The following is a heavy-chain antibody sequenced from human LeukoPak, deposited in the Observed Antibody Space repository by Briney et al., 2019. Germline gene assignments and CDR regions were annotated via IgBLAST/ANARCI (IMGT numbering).Heavy chain of an antibody. V-gene: IGHV4-31*03. CDR3: ARGGTTVAGTFWFDP. CDR1: GGSISSGGYY. D-gene: IGHD6-19*01. Sequence: SETLSLTCTVSGGSISSGGYYWSWIRQHPGKGLEWIGYIYYSGGTYYNPSLKSRVTISVDKSKNQFSLKLSSVTAADTAMYYCARGGTTVAGTFWFDPWGQGTLVTVSS. CDR2: IYYSGGT. J-gene: IGHJ5*02.